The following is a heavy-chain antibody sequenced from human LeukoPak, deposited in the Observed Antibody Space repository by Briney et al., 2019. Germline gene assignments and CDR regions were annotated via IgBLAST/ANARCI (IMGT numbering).Heavy chain of an antibody. Sequence: GGSMRLSCAASGFIFSSFDMHWVRQATGKVLEWVSAIGTAGNPYFPGTVTGRFTIPRESAKNSLYLQMNSLSAGGTAVYYCARAAAEPHYYGMDVWGKGTTVTVSS. V-gene: IGHV3-13*04. J-gene: IGHJ6*04. CDR1: GFIFSSFD. CDR3: ARAAAEPHYYGMDV. D-gene: IGHD6-13*01. CDR2: IGTAGNP.